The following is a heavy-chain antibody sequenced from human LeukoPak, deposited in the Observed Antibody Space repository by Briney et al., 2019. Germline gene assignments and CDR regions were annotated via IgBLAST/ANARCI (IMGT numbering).Heavy chain of an antibody. D-gene: IGHD3-22*01. CDR3: ARGRGLRRAYYDSSGYYY. CDR2: INHSGST. CDR1: GGSFSGYY. J-gene: IGHJ4*02. V-gene: IGHV4-34*01. Sequence: PSETLSLTCAVYGGSFSGYYWSWIRQPPEKGLEWIGEINHSGSTNYNPSLKGRVTISVDTSKNQFSLKLSSVTAADTAVYYCARGRGLRRAYYDSSGYYYWGQGTLVTVSS.